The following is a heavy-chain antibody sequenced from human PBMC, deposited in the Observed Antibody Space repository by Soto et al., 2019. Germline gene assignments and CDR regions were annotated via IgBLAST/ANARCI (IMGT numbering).Heavy chain of an antibody. Sequence: GSLRLSCAASGFTFNNYAMNWVRQAPGKGLEWVATISGAGGSTYYADSVKGRFTISRDNSKNTLYLQMNSLRVEDTAVYYCAKDRLGGNFDYWGQGTQVTVSS. J-gene: IGHJ4*02. CDR2: ISGAGGST. CDR1: GFTFNNYA. V-gene: IGHV3-23*01. CDR3: AKDRLGGNFDY.